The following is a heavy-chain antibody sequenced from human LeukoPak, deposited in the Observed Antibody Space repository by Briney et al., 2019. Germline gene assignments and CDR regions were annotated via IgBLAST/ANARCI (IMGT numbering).Heavy chain of an antibody. CDR2: IYYRSST. CDR1: GGSISSHY. V-gene: IGHV4-59*11. D-gene: IGHD4-11*01. J-gene: IGHJ6*03. Sequence: SETLSLTCTVSGGSISSHYWSWVRQPPGKGLEWMGYIYYRSSTHYNPSLKSRATISVDTSTNQFSLKLSSVTAADTAVYYCARVATVTTPSDYYYYYIDVWGKGTTVTVSS. CDR3: ARVATVTTPSDYYYYYIDV.